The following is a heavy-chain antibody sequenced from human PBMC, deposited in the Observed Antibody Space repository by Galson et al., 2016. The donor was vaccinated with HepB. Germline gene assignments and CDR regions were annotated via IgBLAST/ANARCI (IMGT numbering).Heavy chain of an antibody. CDR3: ARRYSYGTFDY. CDR2: ISYSGST. V-gene: IGHV4-39*01. Sequence: ETLSLTCTVSGGSISSSNYYWGWIRPPPGKGLEWIGTISYSGSTYNNPSRTSRVTISVDTSKNQFSLKLSSVTAADTAVYYCARRYSYGTFDYWGQGTLVTVAS. CDR1: GGSISSSNYY. J-gene: IGHJ4*02. D-gene: IGHD5-18*01.